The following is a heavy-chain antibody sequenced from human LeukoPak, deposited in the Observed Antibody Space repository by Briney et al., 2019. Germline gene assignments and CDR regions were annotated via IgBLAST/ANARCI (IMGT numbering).Heavy chain of an antibody. J-gene: IGHJ4*02. Sequence: GGSLRLSCAASGFTFSSYSMNWVRQAPGKGLEWVSAISGSGGSTYYADSVKGRFTISRDNSKNTLYLQMNSLRAEDTAVYYCAKDRSGIVVVPAASTFDYWGQGTLVTVSS. D-gene: IGHD2-2*01. CDR2: ISGSGGST. V-gene: IGHV3-23*01. CDR3: AKDRSGIVVVPAASTFDY. CDR1: GFTFSSYS.